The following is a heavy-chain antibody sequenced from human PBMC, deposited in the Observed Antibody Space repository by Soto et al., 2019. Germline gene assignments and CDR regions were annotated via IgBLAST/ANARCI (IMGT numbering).Heavy chain of an antibody. CDR1: GFTFSSYS. Sequence: TGGSLRLSCAASGFTFSSYSMNWVRQAPGKGLEWVSYISSSSSSIYYADSVKGRFTISRDNAKKSLYLQMNSLRAEDTAVYYCTGYCSSTSCHPLYWGQGTLVTVSS. CDR2: ISSSSSSI. V-gene: IGHV3-48*01. D-gene: IGHD2-2*01. CDR3: TGYCSSTSCHPLY. J-gene: IGHJ4*02.